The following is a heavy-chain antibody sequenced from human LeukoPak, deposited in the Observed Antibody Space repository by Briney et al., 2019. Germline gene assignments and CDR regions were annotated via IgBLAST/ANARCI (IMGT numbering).Heavy chain of an antibody. CDR2: ISGSGGNT. CDR1: GFTFSSYA. Sequence: PGGSLRLSCAASGFTFSSYAMNWVRQAPGKGLEWVSAISGSGGNTYYADSVKGRFTISRDNSKNTLYLQMNSLRAEDTAVYYCAKGSGYYYYYMDVWGKGTTVTISS. CDR3: AKGSGYYYYYMDV. J-gene: IGHJ6*03. D-gene: IGHD1-26*01. V-gene: IGHV3-23*01.